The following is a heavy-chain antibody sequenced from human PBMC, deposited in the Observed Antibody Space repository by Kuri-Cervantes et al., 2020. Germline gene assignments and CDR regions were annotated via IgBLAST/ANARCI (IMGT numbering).Heavy chain of an antibody. CDR3: AKDLWRRNIVATTKPGIAVAGTDY. D-gene: IGHD6-19*01. CDR1: EVTVSSNC. V-gene: IGHV3-53*01. J-gene: IGHJ4*02. CDR2: IYRCEI. Sequence: GGSLRLSCASSEVTVSSNCLTWVRQAPGKGLDWVSMIYRCEISAKGRLAISRDNSKNTLYLQMNSLRAEDTAVYYCAKDLWRRNIVATTKPGIAVAGTDYWGQGTLVTVSS.